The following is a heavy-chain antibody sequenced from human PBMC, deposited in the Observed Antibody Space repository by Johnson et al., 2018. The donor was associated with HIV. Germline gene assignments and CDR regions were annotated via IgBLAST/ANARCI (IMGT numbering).Heavy chain of an antibody. Sequence: EVHLVESGGGLVHPGRSLRLSCAASGFTVSSNYMNWVRQAPGQGLAWVSVIYSGGTIYYADSVKGRFTISRDNAKNSLYLQMNSLRAEDTAVYYCARSYSSSSHDAFDIWGQGTMVTVSS. CDR3: ARSYSSSSHDAFDI. D-gene: IGHD6-6*01. V-gene: IGHV3-66*01. J-gene: IGHJ3*02. CDR2: IYSGGTI. CDR1: GFTVSSNY.